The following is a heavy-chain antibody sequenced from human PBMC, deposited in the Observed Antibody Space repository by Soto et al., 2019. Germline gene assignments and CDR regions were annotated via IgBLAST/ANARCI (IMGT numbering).Heavy chain of an antibody. CDR3: ARHSSDSGYSSSWYTPPPRYGMDV. Sequence: PSEALSLTRTVSCGSISSGSYYWGWIRQPPGKGLEWGVSIYYSGSTYYNPSLKSRVTISVDTSKNQFSLKLSSVTAADTAVYYCARHSSDSGYSSSWYTPPPRYGMDVWGQGTTVTVSS. J-gene: IGHJ6*02. D-gene: IGHD6-13*01. CDR1: CGSISSGSYY. V-gene: IGHV4-39*01. CDR2: IYYSGST.